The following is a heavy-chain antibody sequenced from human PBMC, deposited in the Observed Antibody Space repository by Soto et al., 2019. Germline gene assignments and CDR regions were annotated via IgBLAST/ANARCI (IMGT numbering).Heavy chain of an antibody. Sequence: PSETLSLTCTVSGGSISSGDYYWSWIRQPPGKGLEWIGYIYYSGSTYYNPSLKSRVTISVDTFKNQFSLKLSSVTAADTAVYYCARVLIIENWLDPWGQGILFTVSS. CDR1: GGSISSGDYY. CDR3: ARVLIIENWLDP. J-gene: IGHJ5*02. CDR2: IYYSGST. V-gene: IGHV4-30-4*01.